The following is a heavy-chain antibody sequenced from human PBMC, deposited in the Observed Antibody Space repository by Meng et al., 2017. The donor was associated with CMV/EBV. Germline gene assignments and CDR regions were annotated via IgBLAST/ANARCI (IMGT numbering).Heavy chain of an antibody. J-gene: IGHJ4*02. Sequence: QLQLVQSGAEIKKPGASVKFSCTTSGFTFSDYYIHWGRQAPGQGLEWMGGVNSNNDATNYARKFQGRVSMTRDTSISTAHMELSRLMSDDTAVYYCVRSSGWSLFDYWGQGTLVTVSS. CDR1: GFTFSDYY. D-gene: IGHD6-19*01. CDR2: VNSNNDAT. CDR3: VRSSGWSLFDY. V-gene: IGHV1-2*02.